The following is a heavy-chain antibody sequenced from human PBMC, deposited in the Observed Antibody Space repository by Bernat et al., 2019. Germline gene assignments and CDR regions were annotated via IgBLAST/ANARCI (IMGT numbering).Heavy chain of an antibody. CDR2: IWYDGSNK. J-gene: IGHJ4*02. Sequence: QVQLVESGGGVVQPGRSLRLSCAASGFTFSSYGMHWVRQAPGKGLEWVAVIWYDGSNKYYADSVKGRFTISRDNSKNTLYLQMNSLRAEDTAVYYCAKVLGTMVRGVIILSGGYFDYWGQGTLVTVSS. V-gene: IGHV3-33*06. D-gene: IGHD3-10*01. CDR3: AKVLGTMVRGVIILSGGYFDY. CDR1: GFTFSSYG.